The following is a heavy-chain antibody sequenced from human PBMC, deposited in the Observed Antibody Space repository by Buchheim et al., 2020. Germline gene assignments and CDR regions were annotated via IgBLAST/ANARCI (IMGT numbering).Heavy chain of an antibody. CDR2: ISYDGSNK. CDR1: GFTFSSYA. CDR3: ARAPYSSGWYDY. V-gene: IGHV3-30-3*01. Sequence: QVQLVESGGGVVQPGRSLRLSCAASGFTFSSYAMHWVRQAPGKGLEWVAVISYDGSNKYYADSVKGRFTISRDNSKNTLYLKMNSLRAEDTAVYYWARAPYSSGWYDYWGQGTL. D-gene: IGHD6-19*01. J-gene: IGHJ4*02.